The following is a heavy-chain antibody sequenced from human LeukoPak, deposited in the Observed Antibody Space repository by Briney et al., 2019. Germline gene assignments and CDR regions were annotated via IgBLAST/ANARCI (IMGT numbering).Heavy chain of an antibody. V-gene: IGHV3-21*01. CDR1: GFTFINYS. Sequence: PGGSLRLSCAASGFTFINYSMNWVRQAPGKGLEWVSFISSSSSYIYYADSVKGRFTISRDNAKNSLYLQMNSLRAEDTAVYYCARARGYYYYMDVWGKGTTVTVSS. CDR3: ARARGYYYYMDV. D-gene: IGHD2-15*01. J-gene: IGHJ6*03. CDR2: ISSSSSYI.